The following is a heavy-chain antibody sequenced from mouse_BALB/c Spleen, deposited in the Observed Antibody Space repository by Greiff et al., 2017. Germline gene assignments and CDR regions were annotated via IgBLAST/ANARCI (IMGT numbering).Heavy chain of an antibody. CDR3: ARGGWLLFDY. CDR2: IYPGDGDT. Sequence: QVQLQQSGPELVKPGASVKISCKASGYAFSSSWMNWVKQRPGQGLEWIGRIYPGDGDTNYNGKFKGKATLTADKSSSTAYMQLSSLTSVDSAVYFCARGGWLLFDYWGQGTTLTVSS. CDR1: GYAFSSSW. J-gene: IGHJ2*01. D-gene: IGHD2-3*01. V-gene: IGHV1-82*01.